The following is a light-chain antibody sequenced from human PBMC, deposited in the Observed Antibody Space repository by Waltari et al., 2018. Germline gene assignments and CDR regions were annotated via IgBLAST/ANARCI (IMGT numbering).Light chain of an antibody. V-gene: IGLV3-1*01. J-gene: IGLJ2*01. CDR1: KLGDQC. CDR2: QDS. Sequence: SYELTQPPSVSVSPGQTASIPSPGDKLGDQCPCWYQQKPGQSPVLVIYQDSKRPSGIPERFSGSNSGNTATLTISGTQAMDEADYYCQAWDSSTVVFGGGTKLTVL. CDR3: QAWDSSTVV.